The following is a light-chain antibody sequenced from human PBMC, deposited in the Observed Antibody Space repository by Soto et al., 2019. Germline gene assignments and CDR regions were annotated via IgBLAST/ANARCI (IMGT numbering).Light chain of an antibody. CDR3: QQYDYLIT. CDR1: QTVRNNY. V-gene: IGKV3-20*01. J-gene: IGKJ5*01. Sequence: EFVLTQSPGTLSLSPGERATLSCRASQTVRNNYLAWYQQKPGQAPRLLIYDASSRATGIPDRFSGSGSGTDFTLTISRLEPEDFAVYFCQQYDYLITFGQGTRLEIK. CDR2: DAS.